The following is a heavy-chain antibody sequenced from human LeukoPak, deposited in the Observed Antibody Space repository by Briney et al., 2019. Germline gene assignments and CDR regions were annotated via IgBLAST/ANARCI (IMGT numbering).Heavy chain of an antibody. V-gene: IGHV4-4*07. CDR2: IYTSGST. Sequence: SETLSLTCTVSGGSISSYYWSWIRQPAGKGLEWIGRIYTSGSTNYNPSLKSRVTMSVDTSKNQFSLKLSSVTAADTAVYYSARDIFNWNDDNWFDPWGQGTLVTVSS. J-gene: IGHJ5*02. CDR1: GGSISSYY. D-gene: IGHD1-1*01. CDR3: ARDIFNWNDDNWFDP.